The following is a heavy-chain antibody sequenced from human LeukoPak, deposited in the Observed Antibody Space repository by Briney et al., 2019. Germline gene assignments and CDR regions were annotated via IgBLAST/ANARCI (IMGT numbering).Heavy chain of an antibody. J-gene: IGHJ6*02. D-gene: IGHD3-9*01. Sequence: GGSLRPSCAASGFTVSSNYMSWVRQAPGKGLEWVSVIYSGGSTYYADSVKGRFTISRDNSKNTLYLQMNSLRAEDTAVYYCARGGGRLRYFDWLPYYYYYGMDVWGQGTTVTVSS. CDR2: IYSGGST. V-gene: IGHV3-53*01. CDR3: ARGGGRLRYFDWLPYYYYYGMDV. CDR1: GFTVSSNY.